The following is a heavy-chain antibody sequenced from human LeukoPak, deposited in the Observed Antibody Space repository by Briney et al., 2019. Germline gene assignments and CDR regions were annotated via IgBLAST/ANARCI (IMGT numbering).Heavy chain of an antibody. CDR1: GFTFSDYY. CDR3: ARFSRGYSEINYYMDV. Sequence: GGSLRLSCAASGFTFSDYYMSWIRQAPGKGLEWVSYISSSGSSIYYADSVKGRFTISRDNAKNSLYLQMNSLRAEDTAVYYCARFSRGYSEINYYMDVWGKGTTVTVSS. D-gene: IGHD5-18*01. V-gene: IGHV3-11*01. CDR2: ISSSGSSI. J-gene: IGHJ6*03.